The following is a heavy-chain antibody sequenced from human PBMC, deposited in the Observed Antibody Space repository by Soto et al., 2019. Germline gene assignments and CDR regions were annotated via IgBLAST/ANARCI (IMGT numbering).Heavy chain of an antibody. J-gene: IGHJ1*01. CDR1: GETFRRDA. CDR3: AKGVSMAGRPGFFHH. Sequence: GASVKVSCKAPGETFRRDANSWVRQAPGQGIEWFGGITPMSGTTDYAPKFQGRVTISADKCTVTAYFELSSLTFDDTSVYYCAKGVSMAGRPGFFHHWGKGSLVTVSS. V-gene: IGHV1-69*06. CDR2: ITPMSGTT. D-gene: IGHD6-6*01.